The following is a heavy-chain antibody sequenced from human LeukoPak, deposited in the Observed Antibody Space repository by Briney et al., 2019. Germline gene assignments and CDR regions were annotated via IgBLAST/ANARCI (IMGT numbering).Heavy chain of an antibody. J-gene: IGHJ4*02. D-gene: IGHD3-10*01. CDR1: GFTFSSYG. Sequence: GGSLRLSCAASGFTFSSYGMHWVRQAPGKGLEWVAVIWYDGSNKYYADSVKGRFTISRDNSKNTLYLQMNSLRAEDTAVYYCARERGAYYYGSGSSRPIDYWGQGTLVTVSS. CDR2: IWYDGSNK. CDR3: ARERGAYYYGSGSSRPIDY. V-gene: IGHV3-33*08.